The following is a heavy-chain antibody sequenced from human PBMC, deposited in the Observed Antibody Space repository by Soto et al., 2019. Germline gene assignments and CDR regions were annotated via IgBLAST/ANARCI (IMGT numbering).Heavy chain of an antibody. CDR1: GFTFSYYW. CDR3: ARGDRGAFDI. CDR2: IHSDGSST. D-gene: IGHD1-26*01. V-gene: IGHV3-74*01. J-gene: IGHJ3*02. Sequence: EVQLVESGGGLVQPGESLRLSCAASGFTFSYYWMHWVRQAPGKGLVWVSRIHSDGSSTTYADSVKGRFTISRDNARKTVYLQMNGLGVEDTAVYYCARGDRGAFDIWGQGTVVTVSS.